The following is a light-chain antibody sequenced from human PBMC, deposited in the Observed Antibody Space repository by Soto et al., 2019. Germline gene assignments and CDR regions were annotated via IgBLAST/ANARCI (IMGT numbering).Light chain of an antibody. V-gene: IGKV3-15*01. CDR2: GGS. CDR3: QQYNNWPPVRT. CDR1: QSLGRY. J-gene: IGKJ1*01. Sequence: EIVMTQSPDTLSVSPGEGGTLSCRASQSLGRYVAWYQQRPGQAPRLLIYGGSTRVTGIPARFSGSGSGTEFTRTISSLQSEDFAVYYCQQYNNWPPVRTFGQGTKVEIK.